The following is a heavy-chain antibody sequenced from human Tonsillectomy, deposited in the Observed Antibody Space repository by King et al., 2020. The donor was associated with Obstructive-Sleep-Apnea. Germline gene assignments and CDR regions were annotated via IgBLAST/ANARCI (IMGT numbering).Heavy chain of an antibody. CDR1: GGTFSSYA. Sequence: VQLVESGAEVKKPGSSVTVSCKASGGTFSSYAISWVRQAPGQGLEWMGGIIPIFGTANYAQKFQGRVTITADESTSTAYMELSSLRSEDTAVYYCATDRRALRTGKYYFDYWGQGTLVTVSS. CDR2: IIPIFGTA. V-gene: IGHV1-69*01. J-gene: IGHJ4*02. D-gene: IGHD1-14*01. CDR3: ATDRRALRTGKYYFDY.